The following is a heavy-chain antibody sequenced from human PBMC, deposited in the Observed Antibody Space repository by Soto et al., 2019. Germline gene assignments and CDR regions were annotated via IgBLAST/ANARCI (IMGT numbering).Heavy chain of an antibody. J-gene: IGHJ5*02. CDR3: ARSYGSGTYGSLDP. V-gene: IGHV1-69*01. CDR1: GGTFSSYA. CDR2: IIPIFGTT. Sequence: QIQLVQSGAEVKKPGSSVKISCKASGGTFSSYAINWVRQAPGQGLEWMGGIIPIFGTTNYAQKFQGRVTVTADDSTTTAYMVLNSLRSEDTAMYYCARSYGSGTYGSLDPWGLGTLVTVSS. D-gene: IGHD3-10*01.